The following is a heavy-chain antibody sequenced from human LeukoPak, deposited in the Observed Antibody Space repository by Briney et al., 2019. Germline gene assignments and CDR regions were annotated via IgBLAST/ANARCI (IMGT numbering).Heavy chain of an antibody. CDR1: GFTFSSYD. J-gene: IGHJ4*02. Sequence: GGSLRLSCAASGFTFSSYDMHWVRQATGKGLEWVSAIGTAGDTYYPGSVKGRFTISRENAKNSLYLQMNSLRAGDTAVYYCARVSSSGWGRGYFDYWGQGTLVTVSS. V-gene: IGHV3-13*01. CDR3: ARVSSSGWGRGYFDY. D-gene: IGHD6-19*01. CDR2: IGTAGDT.